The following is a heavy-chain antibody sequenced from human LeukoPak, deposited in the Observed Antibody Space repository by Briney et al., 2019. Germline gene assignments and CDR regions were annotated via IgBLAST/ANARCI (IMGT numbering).Heavy chain of an antibody. J-gene: IGHJ4*02. CDR1: GGSISSGGYS. Sequence: SETLSLTCAVSGGSISSGGYSWSWIRQPPGKGLEWIGYIYHSGSTYYNPSLKSRVTMSVDTSKKQFSLRLSSVTAADTAVYYCARKPESSGWYDYFDYWGQGTLVTVSS. V-gene: IGHV4-30-2*02. CDR2: IYHSGST. D-gene: IGHD6-19*01. CDR3: ARKPESSGWYDYFDY.